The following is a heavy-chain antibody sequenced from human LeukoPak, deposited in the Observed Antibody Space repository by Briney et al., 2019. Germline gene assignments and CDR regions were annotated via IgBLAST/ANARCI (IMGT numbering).Heavy chain of an antibody. CDR2: IYYSGTT. CDR1: GGSISSSSYY. V-gene: IGHV4-39*01. Sequence: PSETLSLTCTVSGGSISSSSYYWGWIRQPPGKGLEWIGSIYYSGTTYYNPSLKSRVTITVDTSKNQISLKLSAVTAADTAVYYCARFSSSSSYFDYWGQGTLVTVSS. CDR3: ARFSSSSSYFDY. J-gene: IGHJ4*02. D-gene: IGHD6-13*01.